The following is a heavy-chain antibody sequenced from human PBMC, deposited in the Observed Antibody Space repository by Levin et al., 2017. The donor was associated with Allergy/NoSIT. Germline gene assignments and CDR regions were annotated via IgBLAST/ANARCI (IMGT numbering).Heavy chain of an antibody. CDR3: VRESAEVGT. V-gene: IGHV3-30-3*01. CDR1: GFTFSNYA. CDR2: ISDDGSSE. D-gene: IGHD5-12*01. Sequence: GESLKISCAASGFTFSNYAMHWVRQAPGKGLEWVGVISDDGSSEFYIDSVKGRFTISRDNSKNRLYLQMDSLRAEDTALYYCVRESAEVGTWGQGTLVIVSS. J-gene: IGHJ4*02.